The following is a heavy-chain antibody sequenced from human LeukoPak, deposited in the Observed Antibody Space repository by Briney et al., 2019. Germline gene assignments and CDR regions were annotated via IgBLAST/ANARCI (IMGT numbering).Heavy chain of an antibody. CDR2: IYPGDSDT. D-gene: IGHD2-2*01. J-gene: IGHJ5*02. CDR1: GYSFTSYW. V-gene: IGHV5-51*01. Sequence: GESLKISCKGSGYSFTSYWIGWVRQMPGKGLEWIGIIYPGDSDTRYSPSFQGQVTVSADKSISTAYLQWSSLKASDTAMYYCARLIRPYCSSTGCPNNWFDPWGQGTLVTVSS. CDR3: ARLIRPYCSSTGCPNNWFDP.